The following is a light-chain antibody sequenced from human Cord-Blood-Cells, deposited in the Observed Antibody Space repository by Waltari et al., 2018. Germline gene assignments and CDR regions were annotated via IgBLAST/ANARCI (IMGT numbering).Light chain of an antibody. CDR2: AAS. Sequence: DIQMTQSPSSLSASVGDRVNITCRASQSISSYLNGYQQKPGKAPKLLIYAASSLQSGFPSRFSGSGSGTDFTLTISSLQPEDFATYYCQQSYSTPRSFGQGTKLEIK. CDR3: QQSYSTPRS. CDR1: QSISSY. V-gene: IGKV1-39*01. J-gene: IGKJ2*03.